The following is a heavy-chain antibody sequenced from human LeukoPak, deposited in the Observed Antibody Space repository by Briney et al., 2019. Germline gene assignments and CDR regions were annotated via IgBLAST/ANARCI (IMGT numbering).Heavy chain of an antibody. Sequence: SETLSLTCTVSGGSISSYYSSWIRQPPGKGLEWVGYIYYRGSTNYNPSLKSRVTISVDTSKKQFSLKLSSVTAADPPVYYCARRIAVAGSSAFDIWGQGTMVNVSS. CDR3: ARRIAVAGSSAFDI. CDR1: GGSISSYY. V-gene: IGHV4-59*08. D-gene: IGHD6-19*01. CDR2: IYYRGST. J-gene: IGHJ3*02.